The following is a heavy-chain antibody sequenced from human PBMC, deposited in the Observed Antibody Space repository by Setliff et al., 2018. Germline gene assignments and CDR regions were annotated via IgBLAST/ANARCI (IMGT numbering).Heavy chain of an antibody. Sequence: PSETLSLTCTVSGGSINNYYWSCIRQPPGKGLEWIGEIYHNGNTDFIPSVHYNPSLKSRVTMSVDTSKTQFSLKLNSMTTADTAVYYCARGGTYRYFDYWGQGTLVTVSS. CDR1: GGSINNYY. J-gene: IGHJ4*02. CDR3: ARGGTYRYFDY. CDR2: IYHNGNT. V-gene: IGHV4-59*01.